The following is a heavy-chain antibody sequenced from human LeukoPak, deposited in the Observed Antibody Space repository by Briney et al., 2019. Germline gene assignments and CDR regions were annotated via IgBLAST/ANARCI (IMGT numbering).Heavy chain of an antibody. CDR2: INTGNGDT. V-gene: IGHV1-3*04. CDR1: GYTFTSYA. Sequence: ASVKVSCKASGYTFTSYAMDWVRQAPGQRLEWMGWINTGNGDTKYSQKFQGRVTITADESTSTAYMELSSLRSEDTAVYYCAREEGRYCSGGSCYSTNDDAFDIWGQGTMVTVSS. J-gene: IGHJ3*02. D-gene: IGHD2-15*01. CDR3: AREEGRYCSGGSCYSTNDDAFDI.